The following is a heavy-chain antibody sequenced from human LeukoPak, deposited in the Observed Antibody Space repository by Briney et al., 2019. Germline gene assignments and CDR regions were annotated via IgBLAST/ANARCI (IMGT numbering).Heavy chain of an antibody. CDR1: GFTFSSYG. CDR3: AKADTTEGSYFDY. Sequence: GRSLRLSCAASGFTFSSYGMHWVRQAPGKGLEWVAVISYDGSNKYYADSVKGRFTISRDNSKNTLYLQMNSLRAEDTAVYYCAKADTTEGSYFDYWGQGTLVTVSS. D-gene: IGHD2/OR15-2a*01. V-gene: IGHV3-30*18. CDR2: ISYDGSNK. J-gene: IGHJ4*02.